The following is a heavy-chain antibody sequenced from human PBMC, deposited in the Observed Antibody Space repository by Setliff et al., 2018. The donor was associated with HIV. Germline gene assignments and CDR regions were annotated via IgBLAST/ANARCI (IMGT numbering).Heavy chain of an antibody. Sequence: PGGSLRLSCAASGFTFSSYEMNWVRQSPGKWLEWLSYISGSGSTIYNADSVKGRFTISRDNAKNSLYLQMNSLRAEDTAVYYCARENSNYYDSSDWLDYWGQGTLVTVSS. J-gene: IGHJ4*02. D-gene: IGHD3-22*01. V-gene: IGHV3-48*03. CDR2: ISGSGSTI. CDR1: GFTFSSYE. CDR3: ARENSNYYDSSDWLDY.